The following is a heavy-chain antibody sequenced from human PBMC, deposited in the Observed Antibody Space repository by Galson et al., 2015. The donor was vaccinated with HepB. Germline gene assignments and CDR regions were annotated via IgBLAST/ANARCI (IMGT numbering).Heavy chain of an antibody. CDR1: GGSFSGYY. CDR2: INHSGST. D-gene: IGHD3-10*01. CDR3: ARENRRRVRGVGIDY. J-gene: IGHJ4*02. V-gene: IGHV4-34*01. Sequence: TLSLTCAVYGGSFSGYYWSWIRQPPGKGLEWIGEINHSGSTNYNPSLKSRVTISVDTSKNQFSLKLSSVTAADTAVYYCARENRRRVRGVGIDYWGQGTLVTVSS.